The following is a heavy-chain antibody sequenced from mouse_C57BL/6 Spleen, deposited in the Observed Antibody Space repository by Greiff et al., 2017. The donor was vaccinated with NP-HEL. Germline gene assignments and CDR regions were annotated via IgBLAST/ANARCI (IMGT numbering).Heavy chain of an antibody. CDR2: IWSGGST. Sequence: VKLKQSGPGLVQPSQSLSITCTVSGFSLTSYGVHWVRQSPGKGLEWLGVIWSGGSTDYNAAFISRLSSSKDNSKSQVFFKMNSLQADDTAIYYCARLYDYDYAMDYWGQGTSVTVSS. V-gene: IGHV2-2*01. CDR1: GFSLTSYG. D-gene: IGHD2-4*01. CDR3: ARLYDYDYAMDY. J-gene: IGHJ4*01.